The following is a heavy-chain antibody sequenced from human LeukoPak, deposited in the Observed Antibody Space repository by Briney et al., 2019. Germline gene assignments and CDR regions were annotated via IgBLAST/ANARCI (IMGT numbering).Heavy chain of an antibody. D-gene: IGHD2-2*02. Sequence: GGSLRLSCAAPGFKFDDYGMSWVRQVPGKGLEWVSGINWNGGSRGYADSVKGRFTISRDNAKNSVYLQMNSLRSEDTAFYHCARDRCSSTRCYNTPNWFDPWGQGTLVTGSS. CDR2: INWNGGSR. J-gene: IGHJ5*02. CDR3: ARDRCSSTRCYNTPNWFDP. V-gene: IGHV3-20*01. CDR1: GFKFDDYG.